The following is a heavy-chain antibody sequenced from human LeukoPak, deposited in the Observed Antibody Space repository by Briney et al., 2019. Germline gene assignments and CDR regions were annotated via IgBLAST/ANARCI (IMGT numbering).Heavy chain of an antibody. V-gene: IGHV4-38-2*02. CDR3: ARHVGYYYDSSGYYYVGYYFDY. CDR2: IYDSGST. J-gene: IGHJ4*02. D-gene: IGHD3-22*01. CDR1: GYSISSGYY. Sequence: SETLSLTCTVSGYSISSGYYCGWIRQPPGKGLEWIGRIYDSGSTYYNPSLKSRVTISVDTSKNQFSLKLSSVTAADTAVYYCARHVGYYYDSSGYYYVGYYFDYWGQGTLVTVSS.